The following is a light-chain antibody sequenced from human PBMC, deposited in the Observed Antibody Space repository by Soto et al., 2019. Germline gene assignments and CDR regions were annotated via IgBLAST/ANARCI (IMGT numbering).Light chain of an antibody. J-gene: IGKJ5*01. CDR1: QGINNY. CDR2: AAS. CDR3: QHLINYPIT. V-gene: IGKV1-9*01. Sequence: DIPLTQSPSFLSASVGDRVTITCRASQGINNYLAWYQQKPGKAPKLLIYAASTLQSGVSSRFSGSGSGTEFTLTISSLQPEDFATYYCQHLINYPITFGQGTRLEIK.